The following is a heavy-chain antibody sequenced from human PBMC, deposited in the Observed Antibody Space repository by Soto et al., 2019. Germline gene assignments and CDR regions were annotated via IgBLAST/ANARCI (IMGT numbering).Heavy chain of an antibody. CDR1: GFTFSSYA. Sequence: GGSLRLSCAASGFTFSSYAMHWVRQAPGKGLEWVAVISYDGSSKYYADSVKGRFTISRDNSKNTLYLQMNSLRAEDTAVYYCARDLVVVVAATLEYYYYGMDVWGHGTTVTVSS. J-gene: IGHJ6*02. CDR2: ISYDGSSK. D-gene: IGHD2-15*01. CDR3: ARDLVVVVAATLEYYYYGMDV. V-gene: IGHV3-30-3*01.